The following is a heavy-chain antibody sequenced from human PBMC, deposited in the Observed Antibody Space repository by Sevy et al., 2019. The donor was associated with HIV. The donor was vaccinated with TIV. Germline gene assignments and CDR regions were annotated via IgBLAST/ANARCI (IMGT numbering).Heavy chain of an antibody. J-gene: IGHJ4*02. CDR2: ILYVGSNE. CDR3: TNCLHYGSGSYYGGTDY. D-gene: IGHD3-10*01. V-gene: IGHV3-30*18. Sequence: GGSLRLSCAASGFTFNGYGMHWVRQAPGKGLEWVAVILYVGSNEYYADSVKGRFTVSSGISKNTSYLQMNMLRTEDTAAYYCTNCLHYGSGSYYGGTDYWGQGTLVTVSS. CDR1: GFTFNGYG.